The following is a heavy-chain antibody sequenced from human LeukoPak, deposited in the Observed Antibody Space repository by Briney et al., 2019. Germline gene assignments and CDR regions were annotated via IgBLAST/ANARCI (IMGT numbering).Heavy chain of an antibody. Sequence: SETLSLTCTVSGGSISSSSYYWGWIRQPPGKGLEWIGSIYYSGSTYYNPSLKSRVTISVDTSRNQFSLKLSSVTAADTAVYYCARGLRLGELSPIVYWGQGTLVTVSS. J-gene: IGHJ4*02. CDR2: IYYSGST. V-gene: IGHV4-39*07. D-gene: IGHD3-16*02. CDR1: GGSISSSSYY. CDR3: ARGLRLGELSPIVY.